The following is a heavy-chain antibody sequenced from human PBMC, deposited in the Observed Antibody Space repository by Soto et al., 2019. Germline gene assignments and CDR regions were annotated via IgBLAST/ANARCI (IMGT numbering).Heavy chain of an antibody. J-gene: IGHJ4*02. V-gene: IGHV4-59*01. D-gene: IGHD6-13*01. CDR3: ARVRTAAAGIEY. Sequence: GTTNYNPSLKSRVTISVDTSKNQFSLKLSSVTAADTAVYYCARVRTAAAGIEYWGQGILVTVSS. CDR2: GTT.